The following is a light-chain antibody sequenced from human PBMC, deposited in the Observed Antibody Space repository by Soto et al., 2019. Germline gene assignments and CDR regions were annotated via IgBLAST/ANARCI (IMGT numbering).Light chain of an antibody. V-gene: IGKV1-27*01. CDR1: QGISNY. J-gene: IGKJ1*01. CDR3: KKYNSAPPCT. CDR2: AAS. Sequence: DIQMTQSPSSLSASVGDRVTITCRASQGISNYLAWYQQKPGKVPKLLIYAASTLQTGVPARFSGSGSGTDFTLTIDSLQPEDVATYYCKKYNSAPPCTFGQGTKVEIK.